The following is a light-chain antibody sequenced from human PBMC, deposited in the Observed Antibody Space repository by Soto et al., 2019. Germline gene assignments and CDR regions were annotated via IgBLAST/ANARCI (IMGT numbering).Light chain of an antibody. J-gene: IGKJ4*01. V-gene: IGKV1-33*01. Sequence: IQMNQAPSTLSGSVGDRVTITFRASQTISSWLAWYQQKPGKAPKLLIYDASNLETGVPSRFSGSGSGTDFTFTISSLQPEDIATYYCQQYDNLPLTFGGGTKVDIK. CDR1: QTISSW. CDR3: QQYDNLPLT. CDR2: DAS.